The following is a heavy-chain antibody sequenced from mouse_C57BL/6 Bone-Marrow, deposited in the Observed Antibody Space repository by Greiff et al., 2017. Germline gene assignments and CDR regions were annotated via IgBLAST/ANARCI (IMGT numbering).Heavy chain of an antibody. CDR2: ISGGGGNT. D-gene: IGHD1-1*01. CDR3: ASLYYYGSSYPPWFAY. V-gene: IGHV5-9*01. CDR1: GFTFSSYT. Sequence: DVKLVESGGGLVKPGGSLKLSCAASGFTFSSYTMSWVRQTPEKRLVWVATISGGGGNTYYPDSVKGRFTISRDNAKNTLYLQMSSLRSEDTALYYCASLYYYGSSYPPWFAYWGQGTLVTVSA. J-gene: IGHJ3*01.